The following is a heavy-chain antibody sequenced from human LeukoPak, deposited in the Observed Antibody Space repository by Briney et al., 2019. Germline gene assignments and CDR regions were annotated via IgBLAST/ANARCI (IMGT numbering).Heavy chain of an antibody. Sequence: GGSLRLSCAASGFTVSSNYMSWVRQAPGKGLEWVSVIYSGGSTYYADSVKGRFTISRDNSKNTLYLQMNTLRAEDTAVYYCARRNMYFFDYWGQGTLVTVSS. CDR1: GFTVSSNY. D-gene: IGHD2/OR15-2a*01. CDR2: IYSGGST. J-gene: IGHJ4*02. CDR3: ARRNMYFFDY. V-gene: IGHV3-53*01.